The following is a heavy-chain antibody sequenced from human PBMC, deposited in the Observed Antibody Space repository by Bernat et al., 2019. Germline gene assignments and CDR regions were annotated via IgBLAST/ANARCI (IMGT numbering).Heavy chain of an antibody. Sequence: QVQLQQWGAGLLKPSETLSLTCAVYGGSFSGYYWSWIRQPPGKGLEWIGEINHSGSTNYNPSLKSRVTIAVDTSKNQFSLKLSSVTAADTAVYYCARGLGCSSTSCHPRSSNYDELSQLVDVWGKGTTVTVS. J-gene: IGHJ6*03. CDR1: GGSFSGYY. V-gene: IGHV4-34*01. D-gene: IGHD2-2*01. CDR2: INHSGST. CDR3: ARGLGCSSTSCHPRSSNYDELSQLVDV.